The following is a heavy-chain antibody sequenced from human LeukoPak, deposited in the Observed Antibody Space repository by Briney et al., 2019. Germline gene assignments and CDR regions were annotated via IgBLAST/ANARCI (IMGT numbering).Heavy chain of an antibody. CDR1: GFTFNNYG. J-gene: IGHJ4*02. CDR2: IRFDGGNK. Sequence: PGGSLRLSCAASGFTFNNYGMHWVRQAPGKGLEWVAFIRFDGGNKYYADSVKGRFTISRDSSKNTLFLQMNSLRADDTAVYHCAKDSLQTYYGSGSYPLDYWGQGTLVTVSS. CDR3: AKDSLQTYYGSGSYPLDY. D-gene: IGHD3-10*01. V-gene: IGHV3-30*02.